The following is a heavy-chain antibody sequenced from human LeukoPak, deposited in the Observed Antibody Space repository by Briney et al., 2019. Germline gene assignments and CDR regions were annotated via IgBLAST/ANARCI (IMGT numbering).Heavy chain of an antibody. V-gene: IGHV3-48*03. J-gene: IGHJ4*02. CDR1: GFTFSSYE. D-gene: IGHD2-2*02. CDR2: ISSSGSTI. CDR3: ARAPRGVVVPAAIGF. Sequence: GGSLRLSCAASGFTFSSYEMNWVRQAPGKGLEWVSYISSSGSTIYNADSVKGRFTISRDNSKNTLYLQMNSLRAEDTAVYYCARAPRGVVVPAAIGFWGQGTLVTVSS.